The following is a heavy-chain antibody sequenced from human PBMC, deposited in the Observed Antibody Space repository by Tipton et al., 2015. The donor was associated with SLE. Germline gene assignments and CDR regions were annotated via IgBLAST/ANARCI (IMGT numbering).Heavy chain of an antibody. Sequence: QLVQSGPEVKKPGASVKVSCKASGYTFTSYDINWVRQATGQGLEWMGWMNPNSGKTKYSQKFQGRVTMTRNTSISTAYMELSSLRSEDTAVYFCARGGYSYGFGSPDYWGQGTLVTVSS. CDR3: ARGGYSYGFGSPDY. D-gene: IGHD5-18*01. CDR2: MNPNSGKT. V-gene: IGHV1-8*01. CDR1: GYTFTSYD. J-gene: IGHJ4*02.